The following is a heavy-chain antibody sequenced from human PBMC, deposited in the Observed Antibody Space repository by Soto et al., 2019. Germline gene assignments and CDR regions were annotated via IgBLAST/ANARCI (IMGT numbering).Heavy chain of an antibody. CDR1: GYTFSDYY. Sequence: ASVKVSCKSSGYTFSDYYIHWVRQAPGQGLEWMGWINPNSGGTKYAPKFQGGVTMTTDTSTTTAYMELRSLRSDDTAVYYCARAQVVVAATDYYYGMDVWGQGTTVTVSS. V-gene: IGHV1-2*02. CDR3: ARAQVVVAATDYYYGMDV. J-gene: IGHJ6*02. D-gene: IGHD2-15*01. CDR2: INPNSGGT.